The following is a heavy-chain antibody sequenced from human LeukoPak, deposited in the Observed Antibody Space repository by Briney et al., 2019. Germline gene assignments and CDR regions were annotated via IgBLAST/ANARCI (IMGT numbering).Heavy chain of an antibody. V-gene: IGHV4-30-2*01. CDR2: IYHSGST. Sequence: SETLSLTCTVSGGSISSGGYYWSWIRQPPGKGLEWIGYIYHSGSTYYNPSLKSRVTISVDTSKNQFSLKLSSVTAADTAVYYCARHSIYYYYGMDVWGQGTTVTVSS. CDR1: GGSISSGGYY. CDR3: ARHSIYYYYGMDV. J-gene: IGHJ6*02.